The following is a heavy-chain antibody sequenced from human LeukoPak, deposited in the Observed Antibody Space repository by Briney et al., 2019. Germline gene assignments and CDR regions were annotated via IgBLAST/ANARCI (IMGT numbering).Heavy chain of an antibody. CDR2: IWSDGNWQ. V-gene: IGHV3-30*02. Sequence: SGGSLRLSCTASGFTFSDYNMHWVRQAPGKGLEWVAFIWSDGNWQSYADSVKGRFAVSRDNSKNTLYLQMNGLRAEDTAVYYCAVGSPSRRVYWGQGTLVTVSS. CDR3: AVGSPSRRVY. D-gene: IGHD1-26*01. CDR1: GFTFSDYN. J-gene: IGHJ4*02.